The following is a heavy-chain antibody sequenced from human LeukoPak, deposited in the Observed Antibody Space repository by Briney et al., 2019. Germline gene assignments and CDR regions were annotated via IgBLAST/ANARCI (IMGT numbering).Heavy chain of an antibody. CDR3: AREQRGEVYFDY. V-gene: IGHV3-30*04. J-gene: IGHJ4*02. CDR2: MSYDGSHE. CDR1: GFTFSSHA. Sequence: GGSLRLSRAASGFTFSSHAMHWVRQAPGKGLEWVAVMSYDGSHEYYADSVKGRFIISRDNSKKTLFLQMHSLRPEDTAVYYCAREQRGEVYFDYWGQGTLVTVSS. D-gene: IGHD3-10*01.